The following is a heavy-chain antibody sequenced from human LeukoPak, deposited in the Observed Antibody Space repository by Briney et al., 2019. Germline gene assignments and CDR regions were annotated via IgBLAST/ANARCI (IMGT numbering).Heavy chain of an antibody. CDR1: GYTFTTYG. D-gene: IGHD1-26*01. V-gene: IGHV1-18*01. Sequence: ASVKVSCKASGYTFTTYGISWVRQAPGQGLEWMGWISVYTGDTNFAQKFQGRVTMTTDTSTSTAYMELRSLRSDDTAVYYCARKGSRGWELLWGWFDPWGQGTLVTVSS. CDR3: ARKGSRGWELLWGWFDP. CDR2: ISVYTGDT. J-gene: IGHJ5*02.